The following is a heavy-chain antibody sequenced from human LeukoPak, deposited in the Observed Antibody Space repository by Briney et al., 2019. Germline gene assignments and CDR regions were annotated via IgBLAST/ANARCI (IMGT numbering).Heavy chain of an antibody. CDR1: GGTFSSYA. J-gene: IGHJ6*03. V-gene: IGHV1-69*13. D-gene: IGHD3-10*01. CDR3: ARDGLLCFRGCDIYYMDV. Sequence: GASVNVSCKASGGTFSSYAISWVRQAPGQGPEWMGGIIPIFGTANYAQKFQGRVTITADESTSTAYMELSSLRSEDTAVYYCARDGLLCFRGCDIYYMDVWGKGTTVTVSS. CDR2: IIPIFGTA.